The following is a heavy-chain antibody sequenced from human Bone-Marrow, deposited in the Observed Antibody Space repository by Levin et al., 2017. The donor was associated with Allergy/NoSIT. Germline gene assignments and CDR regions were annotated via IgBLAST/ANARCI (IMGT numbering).Heavy chain of an antibody. D-gene: IGHD5-18*01. V-gene: IGHV3-72*01. CDR2: IRNKANSYTT. CDR1: GFTFSDHY. J-gene: IGHJ4*02. CDR3: ARAPGNSYGFRYFDY. Sequence: GGSLRLSCAASGFTFSDHYMDWVRQAPGKGLEWVGRIRNKANSYTTEYAASVKGRFTISRDDSKNSLHLQMNSLKSEDTAVYYCARAPGNSYGFRYFDYWGLGTLVTVSS.